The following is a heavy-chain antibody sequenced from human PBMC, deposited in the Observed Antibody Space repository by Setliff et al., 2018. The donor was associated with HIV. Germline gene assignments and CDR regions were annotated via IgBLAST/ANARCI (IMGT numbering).Heavy chain of an antibody. V-gene: IGHV3-23*01. J-gene: IGHJ4*01. D-gene: IGHD2-15*01. CDR3: AKDGISGGAYPPYYFDY. CDR2: ISGSGAST. CDR1: GFTFNTYA. Sequence: PGGSLRLSCAASGFTFNTYAMSWVRQAPGKGLEWVSVISGSGASTFYADSVKGRFTIARDNSKNTLYLQMNGLRVEDTAVYYCAKDGISGGAYPPYYFDYWGHGTLVTV.